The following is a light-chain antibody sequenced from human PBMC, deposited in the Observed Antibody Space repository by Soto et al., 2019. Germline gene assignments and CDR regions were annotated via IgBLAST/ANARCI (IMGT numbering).Light chain of an antibody. Sequence: ESVLTQSPATLSLSPGESATLSCRASQSVSITYLTWYQQKPGQAPRLLIFGASKRATGIPDRFSGSGSGRDFTLTISGLEPEDFAVYYCQQYGSSPPISFGQGTRLEIK. CDR1: QSVSITY. CDR2: GAS. CDR3: QQYGSSPPIS. V-gene: IGKV3-20*01. J-gene: IGKJ5*01.